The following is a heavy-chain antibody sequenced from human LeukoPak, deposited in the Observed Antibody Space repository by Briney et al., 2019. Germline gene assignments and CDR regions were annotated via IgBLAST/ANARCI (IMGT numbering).Heavy chain of an antibody. CDR1: GFTFSSYS. D-gene: IGHD3-22*01. CDR3: ARDLTYYYDSSGPFDP. J-gene: IGHJ5*02. Sequence: GGSLRLSCAASGFTFSSYSMNRVRQAPGKGLEWVSSISSSSSYIYYADSVKGRFTISRDNAKNSLYLQMNSLRAEDTAVYYCARDLTYYYDSSGPFDPWGQGTLVTVSS. V-gene: IGHV3-21*01. CDR2: ISSSSSYI.